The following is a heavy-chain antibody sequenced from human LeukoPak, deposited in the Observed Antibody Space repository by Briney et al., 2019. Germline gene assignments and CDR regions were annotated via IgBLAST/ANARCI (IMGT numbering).Heavy chain of an antibody. CDR2: VSGSGRNT. V-gene: IGHV3-23*01. CDR1: GFTFSSYG. CDR3: VKSRRVGANQRGLFDY. J-gene: IGHJ4*02. Sequence: GGSLRLSCVASGFTFSSYGMHWVRQAPGKGLEWVSSVSGSGRNTFYPDSVEGRFTISRDNSKNTVYLQMNSLRADDTAVYYCVKSRRVGANQRGLFDYWGQGTLVTVSP. D-gene: IGHD1-26*01.